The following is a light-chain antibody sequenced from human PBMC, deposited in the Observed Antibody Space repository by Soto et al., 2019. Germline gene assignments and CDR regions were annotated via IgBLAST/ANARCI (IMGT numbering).Light chain of an antibody. J-gene: IGKJ5*01. CDR2: EVS. V-gene: IGKV2D-29*02. CDR1: QSLLHITGETF. CDR3: MQSTQLPPT. Sequence: VMTQTPLSLSVAPGQPASISCKSSQSLLHITGETFLFWYLQKPGQSPQLLIYEVSTRVSGVPDRFSGCGSGTDFTLESSRVETYDVGIYYCMQSTQLPPTFGQGTRLGIE.